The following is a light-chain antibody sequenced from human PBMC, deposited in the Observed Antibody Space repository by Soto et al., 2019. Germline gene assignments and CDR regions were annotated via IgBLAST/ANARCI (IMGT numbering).Light chain of an antibody. CDR3: MQALQTPS. CDR2: LGS. J-gene: IGKJ2*01. CDR1: QSLLHSNGYNY. V-gene: IGKV2-28*01. Sequence: DIVMTQSPLSLPVTPGEPASISCRSSQSLLHSNGYNYLDWYLQKPGQSPQLLIYLGSNRASGVPDRFSGSGSGTDFTLIISGVEAEDVGVYYCMQALQTPSFGQGTKLEIK.